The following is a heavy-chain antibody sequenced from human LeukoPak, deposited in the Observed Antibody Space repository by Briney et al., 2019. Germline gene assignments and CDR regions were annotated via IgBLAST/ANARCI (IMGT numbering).Heavy chain of an antibody. Sequence: SETLSLTCTVSGGSVSSGSYYWSWIRQPPGKGLEWIGYIYYSGSTNYNPSLKSRVTISVDTSKNQFSLKLSSVTAADTAVYHCARVIGKVAGSYYYYGMDVWGKGTTVTVSS. V-gene: IGHV4-61*01. D-gene: IGHD6-19*01. J-gene: IGHJ6*04. CDR3: ARVIGKVAGSYYYYGMDV. CDR1: GGSVSSGSYY. CDR2: IYYSGST.